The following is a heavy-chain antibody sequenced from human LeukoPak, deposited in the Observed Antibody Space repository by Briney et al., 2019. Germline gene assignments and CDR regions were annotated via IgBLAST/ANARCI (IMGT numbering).Heavy chain of an antibody. J-gene: IGHJ4*02. D-gene: IGHD3-3*01. CDR1: GGSISSYY. CDR3: ARVSRSWSGYYPYYFDY. Sequence: PSETLSLTCTVSGGSISSYYWSWIRQPPGKGLEWIGYIYYSGSTNYNPSLKSRVTISVDTSKNQFSLKLSSATAADTAVYYCARVSRSWSGYYPYYFDYWGQGTLVTVSS. V-gene: IGHV4-59*01. CDR2: IYYSGST.